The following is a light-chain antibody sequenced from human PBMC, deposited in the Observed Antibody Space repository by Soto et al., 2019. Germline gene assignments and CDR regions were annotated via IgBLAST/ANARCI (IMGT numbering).Light chain of an antibody. CDR1: QSVTTN. J-gene: IGKJ5*01. CDR2: AAS. CDR3: QQYNNWPPYS. V-gene: IGKV3-15*01. Sequence: VMTQSPAAPSVSPGETVAVSCRASQSVTTNLAWYQQRPCQPPRLLIYAASTRATFIPARFSGSGSGTNFTLTISSLRSGDFSVYFCQQYNNWPPYSFGQGTRLEIK.